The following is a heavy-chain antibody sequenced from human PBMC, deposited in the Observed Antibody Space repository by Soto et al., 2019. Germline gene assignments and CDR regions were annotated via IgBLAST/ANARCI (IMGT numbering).Heavy chain of an antibody. D-gene: IGHD2-2*01. V-gene: IGHV3-23*01. CDR3: ARYACSSTSCYSYDDYYYYGMDV. CDR2: INLSGGNS. J-gene: IGHJ6*02. Sequence: GGSLRLSCAVSGFTFSNYGMTWVRQAPRKGLEWVSGINLSGGNSYYADSVKGRFTISRDNSKNTLYLQMNSLRAEDTAVYYCARYACSSTSCYSYDDYYYYGMDVWGQGTTVTVSS. CDR1: GFTFSNYG.